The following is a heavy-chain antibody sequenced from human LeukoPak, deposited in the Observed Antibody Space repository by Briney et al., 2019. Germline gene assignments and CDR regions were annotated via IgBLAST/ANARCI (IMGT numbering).Heavy chain of an antibody. CDR1: GFTFSSYS. J-gene: IGHJ4*02. Sequence: PGGSLRLSCAASGFTFSSYSMSWVRQAPGKGLEWVSAISGSGGSTYYADSVKGRFTISRDNSKNTLYLQMNSLRAEDTAVYYCAKGSSSWYVVGDYWGQGTLVTVSS. CDR3: AKGSSSWYVVGDY. CDR2: ISGSGGST. D-gene: IGHD6-13*01. V-gene: IGHV3-23*01.